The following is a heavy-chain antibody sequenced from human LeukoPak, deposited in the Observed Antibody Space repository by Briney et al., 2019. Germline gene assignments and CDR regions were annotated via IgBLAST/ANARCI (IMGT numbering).Heavy chain of an antibody. Sequence: ASVKVSCKASGGTFSSYAISWVRQAPGQGLEWMGGIIPIFGTANYAQKFQGRVTITADESTSTAYMELRSLRSDDTAVYYCAREGVYSSATDWYFDLWGRGTLVTVSS. CDR2: IIPIFGTA. V-gene: IGHV1-69*13. D-gene: IGHD6-19*01. CDR1: GGTFSSYA. J-gene: IGHJ2*01. CDR3: AREGVYSSATDWYFDL.